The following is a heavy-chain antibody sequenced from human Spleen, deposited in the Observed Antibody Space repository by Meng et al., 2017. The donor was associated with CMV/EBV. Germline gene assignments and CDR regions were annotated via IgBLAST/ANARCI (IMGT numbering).Heavy chain of an antibody. Sequence: GGSLRLSCAASGFTVSSHYMSWVRQAPGKGLEWVSAFSGSGGSTYYADSVKGRFTISRDNSKNTLYLQMNSLRAEDTAVYYCAKFRTPIYYYGRDVWGQGTTVTVSS. CDR1: GFTVSSHY. CDR3: AKFRTPIYYYGRDV. V-gene: IGHV3-23*01. J-gene: IGHJ6*02. D-gene: IGHD1-14*01. CDR2: FSGSGGST.